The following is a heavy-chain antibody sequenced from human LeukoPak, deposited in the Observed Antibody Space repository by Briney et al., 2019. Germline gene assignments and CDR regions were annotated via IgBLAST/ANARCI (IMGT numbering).Heavy chain of an antibody. D-gene: IGHD2-2*01. CDR1: GASISSSSYY. CDR3: GRYLKPSALSVFDI. Sequence: SETLSLTCTVSGASISSSSYYWSWIRQPPGKGLEWIGYIYYSGSTNYNPSLKSRVTISVDTSKNQFSLKLSSVTAADTAVYYCGRYLKPSALSVFDIWGQGTMVTVSS. CDR2: IYYSGST. V-gene: IGHV4-61*01. J-gene: IGHJ3*02.